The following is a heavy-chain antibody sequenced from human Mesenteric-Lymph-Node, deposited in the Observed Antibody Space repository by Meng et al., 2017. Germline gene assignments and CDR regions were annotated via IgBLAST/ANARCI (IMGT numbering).Heavy chain of an antibody. V-gene: IGHV3-11*04. Sequence: GESLEISCAASGFAFSDYYLTWIRPPPRQGLAWIASISPTGGSLYYDDSVKGRFSISRDNAKNSLFLQINRLRAEDTAVYYCARDDGYRTVDYWGQGTLVTVSS. CDR1: GFAFSDYY. CDR3: ARDDGYRTVDY. J-gene: IGHJ4*02. CDR2: ISPTGGSL. D-gene: IGHD5-24*01.